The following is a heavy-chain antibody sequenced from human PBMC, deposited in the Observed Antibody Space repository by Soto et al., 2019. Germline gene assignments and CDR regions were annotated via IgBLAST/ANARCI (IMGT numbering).Heavy chain of an antibody. D-gene: IGHD3-16*02. Sequence: ESVGGLVQPGGSLTLSCATSGFTFSSYAMVWVRQAAEKGLEWVASISNNGDTAYYADSVKGRFTISRGNSENTLYLQMNGLRADDTALYFCAKSRVFIGAIVTLLDSWGQGTQVTVSS. CDR3: AKSRVFIGAIVTLLDS. CDR2: ISNNGDTA. CDR1: GFTFSSYA. V-gene: IGHV3-23*01. J-gene: IGHJ4*02.